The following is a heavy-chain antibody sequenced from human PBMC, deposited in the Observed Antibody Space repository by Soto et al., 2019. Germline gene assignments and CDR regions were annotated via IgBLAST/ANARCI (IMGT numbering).Heavy chain of an antibody. CDR1: GDSISSGDYS. Sequence: PSETLSLTCTVSGDSISSGDYSSSWIRQPPGKGLEWIGYIYHSGSTYYNPSLKSRVTMSVDKSNNEFSLKLTSVSAADTAVYYCTTLPPRIVVKVTEIPTWGRGTLVTVS. D-gene: IGHD2-15*01. V-gene: IGHV4-30-2*01. CDR2: IYHSGST. J-gene: IGHJ5*02. CDR3: TTLPPRIVVKVTEIPT.